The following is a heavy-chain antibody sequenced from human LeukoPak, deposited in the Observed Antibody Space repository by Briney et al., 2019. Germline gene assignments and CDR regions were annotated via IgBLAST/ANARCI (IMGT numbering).Heavy chain of an antibody. J-gene: IGHJ1*01. CDR2: FDPEDGET. Sequence: ASVKVSCKVSGYTLTELSIHWVRQAPGKGLEWMGGFDPEDGETIYAQRFQGRVTMTEDTSTDTDYMELSSLRSEDAAVYYCATVSYYYDSSGYQGYFQHWGQGTLVTVSS. CDR1: GYTLTELS. D-gene: IGHD3-22*01. V-gene: IGHV1-24*01. CDR3: ATVSYYYDSSGYQGYFQH.